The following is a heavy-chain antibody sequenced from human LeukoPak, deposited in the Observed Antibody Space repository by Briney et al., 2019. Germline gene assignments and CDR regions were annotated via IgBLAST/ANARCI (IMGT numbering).Heavy chain of an antibody. CDR3: AKVGSGWYRYFDY. V-gene: IGHV3-23*01. CDR1: GFTFSSYA. J-gene: IGHJ4*02. D-gene: IGHD6-19*01. CDR2: ISGSGGST. Sequence: GGSLRLSCAASGFTFSSYAMSWVRQAPGKGLEWVSAISGSGGSTYYADSVKGRFTIPRDNSKNTLYLQMNSLRAEDTAVYYCAKVGSGWYRYFDYWGQGTLVTVSS.